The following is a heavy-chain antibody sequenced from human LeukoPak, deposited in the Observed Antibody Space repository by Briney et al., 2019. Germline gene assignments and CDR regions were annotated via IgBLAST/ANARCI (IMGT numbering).Heavy chain of an antibody. CDR1: GGSISSSTYY. Sequence: PQTLSLTCTVSGGSISSSTYYWGWIRQPPGKGLEWIASMYYIGSTYYNPSLKSRVTISQDTSKNQFSLKLDSVTAADTAVYYCVKEGFWGRGTLVTVSS. CDR3: VKEGF. CDR2: MYYIGST. V-gene: IGHV4-39*07. J-gene: IGHJ4*02.